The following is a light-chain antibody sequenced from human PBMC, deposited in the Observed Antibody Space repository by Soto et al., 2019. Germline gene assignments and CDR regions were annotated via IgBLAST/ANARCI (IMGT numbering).Light chain of an antibody. CDR2: GVS. Sequence: EIVLTQSPGTLSLSPGERATLSCRTSQTVTANQLAWYQQKPGQAPRLLIYGVSTRAAGIPDRFGGSGSGTALTLTISGLEPEDFAMYYCQSYTQSLWTFGQGTTV. V-gene: IGKV3-20*01. CDR1: QTVTANQ. J-gene: IGKJ1*01. CDR3: QSYTQSLWT.